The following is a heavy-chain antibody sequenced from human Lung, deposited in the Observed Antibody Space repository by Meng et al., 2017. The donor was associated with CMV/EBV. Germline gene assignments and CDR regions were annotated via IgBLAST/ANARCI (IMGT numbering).Heavy chain of an antibody. CDR1: GGTFSSYG. D-gene: IGHD4-23*01. CDR3: ARGSYGGNPDYFYFCVMDV. V-gene: IGHV1-69*05. CDR2: TIPIFGSA. Sequence: TVKVSCXASGGTFSSYGFTWVRQAPGQGLEWIGGTIPIFGSANYAQSFQGRVTISTDESTSTAYMELSSLRSDDTAVYYCARGSYGGNPDYFYFCVMDVCGQGTTVTVSS. J-gene: IGHJ6*02.